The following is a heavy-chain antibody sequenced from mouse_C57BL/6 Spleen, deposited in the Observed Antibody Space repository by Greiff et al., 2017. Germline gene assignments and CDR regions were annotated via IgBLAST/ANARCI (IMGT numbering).Heavy chain of an antibody. CDR2: LDPGDGAT. J-gene: IGHJ2*01. V-gene: IGHV14-2*01. Sequence: VQLQQSGAELVKPGASVKLSCTASGFNITDSYMHWVKQRPEQGLEWIGRLDPGDGATKYAPKFPGKDTIPADTSHNTTYLRLISLTSEDAAVYYRARWDGYVFDYWGQGTTLTVSS. CDR3: ARWDGYVFDY. CDR1: GFNITDSY. D-gene: IGHD2-2*01.